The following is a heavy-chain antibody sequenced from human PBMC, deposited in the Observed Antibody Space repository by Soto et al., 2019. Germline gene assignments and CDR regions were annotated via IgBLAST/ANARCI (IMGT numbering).Heavy chain of an antibody. D-gene: IGHD3-22*01. V-gene: IGHV3-30*18. Sequence: QVQLVESGGGVVQPGRSLRLSCAASGFTFSTYGMHWVRQPPGQGLEWVSVISSDGKSEYYADPVKGRFSISRDNSKNTLSLQMNSLRVEDTAVYYCAKTITTYSGDSRGRGALVDYWGQGTLVTVSS. CDR1: GFTFSTYG. CDR3: AKTITTYSGDSRGRGALVDY. J-gene: IGHJ4*02. CDR2: ISSDGKSE.